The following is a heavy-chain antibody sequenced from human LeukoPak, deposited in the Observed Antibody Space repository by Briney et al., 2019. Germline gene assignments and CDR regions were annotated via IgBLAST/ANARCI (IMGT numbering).Heavy chain of an antibody. CDR1: GFTFSDYY. V-gene: IGHV3-11*01. J-gene: IGHJ6*02. CDR3: AKDLTRNYRVGMDV. Sequence: GGSLRLSCAASGFTFSDYYMSWIRQAPGKGLEWVSYISSSGSTIYYADSVKGRFTISRDNAKNSLYLQMNSLRAEDTAVYYCAKDLTRNYRVGMDVWGQGTTVTVSS. D-gene: IGHD4-11*01. CDR2: ISSSGSTI.